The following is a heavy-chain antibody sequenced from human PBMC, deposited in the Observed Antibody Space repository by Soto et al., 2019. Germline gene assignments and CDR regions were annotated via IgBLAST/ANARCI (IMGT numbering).Heavy chain of an antibody. Sequence: PGGSVRLSCAASGCTYISYWMHCIRQAPGKGLVWVSRINSDGSSTSYADSVKGRFTISRDNAKNTLYLQMNSLRAEDTAVYYCARDILRNWNYCKSHWGQGTLVTVSS. D-gene: IGHD1-7*01. J-gene: IGHJ4*02. V-gene: IGHV3-74*01. CDR1: GCTYISYW. CDR3: ARDILRNWNYCKSH. CDR2: INSDGSST.